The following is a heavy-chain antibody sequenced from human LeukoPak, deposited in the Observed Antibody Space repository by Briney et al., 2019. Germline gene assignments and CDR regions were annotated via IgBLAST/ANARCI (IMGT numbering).Heavy chain of an antibody. CDR1: GGSISSGGYY. CDR3: ARDGGASSPDY. CDR2: IYYSGST. J-gene: IGHJ4*02. V-gene: IGHV4-31*03. D-gene: IGHD3-3*01. Sequence: ASETLPLTCTVSGGSISSGGYYWSWIRQHPGKGLEWIGYIYYSGSTYYNPSLKSRVTISVDTSKNQFSLKLSSVTAADTAVYYCARDGGASSPDYWGQGTLVTVSS.